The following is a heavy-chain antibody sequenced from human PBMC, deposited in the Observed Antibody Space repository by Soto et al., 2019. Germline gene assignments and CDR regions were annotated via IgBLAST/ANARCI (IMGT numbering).Heavy chain of an antibody. CDR1: GDSISSGDYY. V-gene: IGHV4-31*03. Sequence: PSETLSLTCTFSGDSISSGDYYWSWIRQHPGKGLEWIGYIYYSGSTSYNPSLKSRVTISVDTSKNQFSLRLSSVTAADTAVYYCARDLYLQGGMDVWGQGTTVTVSS. J-gene: IGHJ6*02. CDR3: ARDLYLQGGMDV. CDR2: IYYSGST.